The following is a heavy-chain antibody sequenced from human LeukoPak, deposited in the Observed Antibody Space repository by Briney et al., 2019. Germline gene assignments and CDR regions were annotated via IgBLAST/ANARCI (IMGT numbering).Heavy chain of an antibody. CDR1: GYTFTSYG. CDR2: ISAYNGNT. Sequence: GASVKVSCKASGYTFTSYGISWVRQAPGQGLEWMGWISAYNGNTNYAQKLQGRVTITADKSTSTAYMELSSLRSEDTAVYYCARAPIVVVPSALFHYYYMDVWGKGTTVTVSS. D-gene: IGHD2-2*01. CDR3: ARAPIVVVPSALFHYYYMDV. V-gene: IGHV1-18*01. J-gene: IGHJ6*03.